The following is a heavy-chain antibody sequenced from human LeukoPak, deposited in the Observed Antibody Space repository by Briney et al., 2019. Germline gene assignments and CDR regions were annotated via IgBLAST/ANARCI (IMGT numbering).Heavy chain of an antibody. CDR2: INTSGGST. D-gene: IGHD3-22*01. CDR1: GFTFRHYD. J-gene: IGHJ3*02. V-gene: IGHV3-23*01. CDR3: AKGERIHYDSTAGAFDI. Sequence: GETLRLSCVASGFTFRHYDMSWVRQAPGKGLEWVSSINTSGGSTYYADSLQGRFTISRDNSKNTLHLQMNSLRAEDTALYYCAKGERIHYDSTAGAFDIWGQGTMVTVSS.